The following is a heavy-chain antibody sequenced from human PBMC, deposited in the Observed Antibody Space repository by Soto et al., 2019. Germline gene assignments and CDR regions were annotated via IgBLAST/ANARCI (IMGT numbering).Heavy chain of an antibody. D-gene: IGHD5-12*01. CDR3: VKSRGGNNFDFFD. CDR1: GFTFSSYA. Sequence: HPGGSLRLSCSASGFTFSSYAMHWVRQAPGKGLEYVSGVRGNGNPPFYADSVKGRFTISRDNSKNTLYLQMSSLSADDTAVYYCVKSRGGNNFDFFDWGQGALVT. V-gene: IGHV3-64D*06. CDR2: VRGNGNPP. J-gene: IGHJ4*02.